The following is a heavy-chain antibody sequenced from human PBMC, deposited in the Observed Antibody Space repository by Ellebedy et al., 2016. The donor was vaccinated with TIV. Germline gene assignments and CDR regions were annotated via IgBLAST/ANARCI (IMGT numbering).Heavy chain of an antibody. CDR2: INPSGGST. D-gene: IGHD2-15*01. Sequence: ASVKVSCXASGYTFTNYHMHWVREAPGQGLEWLGIINPSGGSTRYAQKFQGRVTMTGDTSTNTVYMDLSSLRAEDTAVYYCARDRGKGAVVVVAPMFPTAKYFYGMDVWGQGTTVTVSS. V-gene: IGHV1-46*01. CDR3: ARDRGKGAVVVVAPMFPTAKYFYGMDV. CDR1: GYTFTNYH. J-gene: IGHJ6*01.